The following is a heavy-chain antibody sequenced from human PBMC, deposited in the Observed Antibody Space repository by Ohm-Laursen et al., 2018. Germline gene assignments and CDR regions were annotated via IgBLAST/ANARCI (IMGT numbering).Heavy chain of an antibody. J-gene: IGHJ4*02. V-gene: IGHV3-30*03. D-gene: IGHD3-22*01. CDR1: GFTFTNYG. CDR3: ASNYYQMDH. Sequence: RLSCAASGFTFTNYGMQWVRQSPGTGLECVAVVSNDGSITYYAESVKGRFTISRDNSKNTLFLQMNSLRVEDTAVYYCASNYYQMDHWGQGTLVTVSS. CDR2: VSNDGSIT.